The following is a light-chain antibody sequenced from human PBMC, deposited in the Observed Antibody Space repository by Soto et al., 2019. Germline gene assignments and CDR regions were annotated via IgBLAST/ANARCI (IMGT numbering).Light chain of an antibody. V-gene: IGKV1-39*01. CDR2: GVS. Sequence: DIRVTQSPSSMSASLGDRVTITCRTSQTINSDLNWYQQKPGKAPSLLIFGVSNLYSAVPSRFSGGGSGTLFTLTINDLRREDSAIYFCQLTLTPPWTFGQGTKVEV. CDR3: QLTLTPPWT. J-gene: IGKJ1*01. CDR1: QTINSD.